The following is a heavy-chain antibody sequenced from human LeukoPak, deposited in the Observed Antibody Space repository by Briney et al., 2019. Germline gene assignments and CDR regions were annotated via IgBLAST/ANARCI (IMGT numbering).Heavy chain of an antibody. CDR3: ARDSEYSSSWGYYYYYMDV. J-gene: IGHJ6*03. CDR1: GFTFSSYW. CDR2: IKQDGSEK. Sequence: PGGSLRPSCAASGFTFSSYWMSWVRQAPGKGLEWVANIKQDGSEKYYVDSVKGRFTISRDNAKNSLYLQMNSLRAEDTAVYYCARDSEYSSSWGYYYYYMDVWGKGTTVTVSS. V-gene: IGHV3-7*01. D-gene: IGHD6-13*01.